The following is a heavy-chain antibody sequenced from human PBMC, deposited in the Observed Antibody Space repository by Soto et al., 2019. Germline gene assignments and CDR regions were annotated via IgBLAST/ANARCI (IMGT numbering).Heavy chain of an antibody. CDR1: GFTFSSYA. V-gene: IGHV3-23*01. J-gene: IGHJ4*02. CDR2: ISGSGGST. D-gene: IGHD6-19*01. CDR3: AKGAGYSSGPRHLGYFDY. Sequence: PGGSLRLSCEASGFTFSSYAMNWVRQAPGKGLEWISVISGSGGSTYYADSVKGRFTISRDNSKNTLYLQMNSLRAEDTAVYYCAKGAGYSSGPRHLGYFDYWGQGTLVTVSS.